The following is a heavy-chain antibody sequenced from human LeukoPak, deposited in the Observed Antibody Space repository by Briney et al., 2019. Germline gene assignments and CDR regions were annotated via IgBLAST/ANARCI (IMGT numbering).Heavy chain of an antibody. CDR1: GFTFSSYA. CDR2: ISGSGGST. J-gene: IGHJ6*02. CDR3: AKDRIAAVGTPYYYYGMDV. V-gene: IGHV3-23*01. D-gene: IGHD6-13*01. Sequence: PGGSLRLSCAASGFTFSSYAMSWVRQAPGKGLEWVSAISGSGGSTYYADSVKGRFTISRDNSKNTLYLQVNSQRAEDTAVYYCAKDRIAAVGTPYYYYGMDVWGQGTTVTVSS.